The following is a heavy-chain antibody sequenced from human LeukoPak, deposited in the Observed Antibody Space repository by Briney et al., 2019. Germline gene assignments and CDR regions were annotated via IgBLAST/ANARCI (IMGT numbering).Heavy chain of an antibody. J-gene: IGHJ5*02. CDR3: AREGESGNGYGVFNLFDP. CDR2: ISTSGST. Sequence: TASETLSLTCAVSGDSISSGYDYWNWIRQPPGKGLEWLGYISTSGSTYYNPSLKVRAIISLDTSKNHLSLNLTSVTVADTAVYYCAREGESGNGYGVFNLFDPWGQGTLVTVPS. D-gene: IGHD5-18*01. CDR1: GDSISSGYDY. V-gene: IGHV4-30-4*01.